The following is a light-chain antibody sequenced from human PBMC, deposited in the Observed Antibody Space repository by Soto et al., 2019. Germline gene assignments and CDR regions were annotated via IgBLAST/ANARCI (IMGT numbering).Light chain of an antibody. CDR2: DAS. V-gene: IGKV1-5*01. J-gene: IGKJ4*01. CDR1: QSLGNW. CDR3: QQLNSYPLT. Sequence: DIQMTQSPSNLSASVGYSVTITCRASQSLGNWLAWYQQKPGKAPKLLIYDASTLESGVPSRFSGSGSGTESTLTISSLQPEEFATYDCQQLNSYPLTVGGLTKVEIK.